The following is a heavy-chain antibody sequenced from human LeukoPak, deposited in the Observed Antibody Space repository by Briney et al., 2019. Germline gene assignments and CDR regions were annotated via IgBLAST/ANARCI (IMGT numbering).Heavy chain of an antibody. V-gene: IGHV3-23*01. CDR3: AKIFRGEYYFDY. J-gene: IGHJ4*02. Sequence: GGPLTLSCAASGFTFSSYAMSLVRQAPGKGLKWVSAISGSGGSTYYADSVKGRFTISRDNSKNTLYLQMNSLRAEDTAVYYCAKIFRGEYYFDYWGQGTLVTVSS. CDR1: GFTFSSYA. CDR2: ISGSGGST. D-gene: IGHD3-10*01.